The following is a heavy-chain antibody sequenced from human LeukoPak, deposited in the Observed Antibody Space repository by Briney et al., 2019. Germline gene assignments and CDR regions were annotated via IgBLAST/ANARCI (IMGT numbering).Heavy chain of an antibody. CDR2: ISGSGGST. CDR3: AKDYSSSGYYFDH. J-gene: IGHJ4*02. CDR1: GFTFSSYA. V-gene: IGHV3-23*01. D-gene: IGHD6-6*01. Sequence: GGSLRLSCAASGFTFSSYAMSWVRQAPGKGLEWVSAISGSGGSTYYADSVKGRFTTSRDNSKNTLYLQMNSLRAEDTAVYYCAKDYSSSGYYFDHWGQGTLVTVSS.